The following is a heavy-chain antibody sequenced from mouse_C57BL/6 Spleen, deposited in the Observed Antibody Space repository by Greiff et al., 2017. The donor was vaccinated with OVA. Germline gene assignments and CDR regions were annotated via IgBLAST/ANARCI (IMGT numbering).Heavy chain of an antibody. CDR2: INPSSGYT. D-gene: IGHD2-4*01. CDR3: AREKLYDYDGAWFAY. V-gene: IGHV1-7*01. CDR1: GYTFTSYW. J-gene: IGHJ3*01. Sequence: QVQLKESGAELAKPGASVKLSCKASGYTFTSYWMHWVKQRPGQGLEWIGYINPSSGYTKYNQKFKDKATLTADKSSSTAYMQLSSLTYEDAAVYYCAREKLYDYDGAWFAYWGQGTLVTVSA.